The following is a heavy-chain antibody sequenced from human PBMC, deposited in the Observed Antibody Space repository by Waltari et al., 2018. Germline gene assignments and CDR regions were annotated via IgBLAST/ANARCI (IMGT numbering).Heavy chain of an antibody. CDR1: GGSISSSSYY. Sequence: QLQLQESGPGLVKPSETLSLTCTVSGGSISSSSYYWGWILQPPGKGLEGIGSIYYGGSTYYNPSLKSRVTISVDTSKNQFSLKLSSVTAADTAVYYCATQFVFFDYWGQGTLVTVSS. J-gene: IGHJ4*02. CDR3: ATQFVFFDY. CDR2: IYYGGST. V-gene: IGHV4-39*01.